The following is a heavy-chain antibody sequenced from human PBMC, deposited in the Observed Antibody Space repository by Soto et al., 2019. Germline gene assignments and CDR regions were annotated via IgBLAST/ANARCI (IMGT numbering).Heavy chain of an antibody. D-gene: IGHD3-10*01. J-gene: IGHJ4*02. Sequence: QLQLQESGPGLVKPSETLSLTCTVSGGSISSSSYYWGWIRHPPGKGLEWIGSIYYSGSTYYNPSLKSRVTISVDTSKNQFSLKLSSVTAADTAVYYCARTYYYGSGSYYGSYYFDYWGQGTLVTVSS. CDR3: ARTYYYGSGSYYGSYYFDY. CDR1: GGSISSSSYY. V-gene: IGHV4-39*01. CDR2: IYYSGST.